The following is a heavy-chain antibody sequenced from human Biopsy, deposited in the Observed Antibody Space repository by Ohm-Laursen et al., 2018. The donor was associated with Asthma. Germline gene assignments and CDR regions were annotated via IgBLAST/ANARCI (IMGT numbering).Heavy chain of an antibody. CDR1: AYTFIGYH. Sequence: ASVKVSCNTSAYTFIGYHLHWVRQAPGEGLEWMGRINPNGGATIYAQKFQGRITMTRDTSISTAYMELSRLTSDDTAVYYCARVQKSPGDRWFDPWGQGTLVTVSS. V-gene: IGHV1-2*06. CDR3: ARVQKSPGDRWFDP. D-gene: IGHD7-27*01. CDR2: INPNGGAT. J-gene: IGHJ5*02.